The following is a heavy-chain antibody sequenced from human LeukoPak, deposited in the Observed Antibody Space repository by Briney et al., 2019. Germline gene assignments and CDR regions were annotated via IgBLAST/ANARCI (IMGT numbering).Heavy chain of an antibody. CDR2: ITFNSNYI. V-gene: IGHV3-21*01. CDR3: ARARGNDWYSDY. D-gene: IGHD3-9*01. Sequence: GGSLRLSCAASGFAFSDYSMNWVRQAPGKGLEWVSSITFNSNYINYADSVRGRFTISKDNAKNSLYLQMNSLRVEDTAVYYCARARGNDWYSDYWGQGTLVTVSS. J-gene: IGHJ4*02. CDR1: GFAFSDYS.